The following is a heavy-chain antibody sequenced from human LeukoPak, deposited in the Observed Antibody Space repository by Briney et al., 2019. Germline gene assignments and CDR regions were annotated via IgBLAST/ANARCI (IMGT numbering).Heavy chain of an antibody. CDR3: HQPGGGYCSGGSCYDIDY. D-gene: IGHD2-15*01. Sequence: ASVKVSCKASGYTFTGYYMHWVRQAPGQGLEWMRWIDPNSGGTNYAQKFQGRVTMTRDTSISTAYMELSRLRSDDTAVYYCHQPGGGYCSGGSCYDIDYWGQGTLVTVSS. CDR1: GYTFTGYY. CDR2: IDPNSGGT. V-gene: IGHV1-2*02. J-gene: IGHJ4*02.